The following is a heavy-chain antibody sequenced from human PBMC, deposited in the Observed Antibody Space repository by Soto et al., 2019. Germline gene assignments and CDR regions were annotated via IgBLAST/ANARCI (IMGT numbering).Heavy chain of an antibody. CDR3: ARALQDYYDSSGYSN. V-gene: IGHV1-46*01. J-gene: IGHJ4*02. CDR1: GYTFTSYY. Sequence: QVQLVQSGAEVKKPGASVKVSCKASGYTFTSYYMHWVRQAPGQGLEWMGIISPSGGSTSYAQKFQGRVTMTRDTSTSTVYMELSSLRSEDTAVYYCARALQDYYDSSGYSNWGQGTLVTVSS. CDR2: ISPSGGST. D-gene: IGHD3-22*01.